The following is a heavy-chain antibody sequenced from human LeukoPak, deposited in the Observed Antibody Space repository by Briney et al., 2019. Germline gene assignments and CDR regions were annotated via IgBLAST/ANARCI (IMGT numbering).Heavy chain of an antibody. J-gene: IGHJ6*02. Sequence: GTSLRLSCAASGFSFDDYVMPWVRQAPGKGLEWVSGISWNSGSIGYADSVKGRFTTSRDNAKNSLYLQMNSPRAEDTALYYCAKDSRSSGSRYYGMDVWGQGTTVTVSS. CDR1: GFSFDDYV. CDR3: AKDSRSSGSRYYGMDV. CDR2: ISWNSGSI. V-gene: IGHV3-9*01. D-gene: IGHD3-10*01.